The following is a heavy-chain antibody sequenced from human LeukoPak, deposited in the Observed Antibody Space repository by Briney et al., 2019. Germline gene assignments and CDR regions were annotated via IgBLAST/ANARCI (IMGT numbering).Heavy chain of an antibody. J-gene: IGHJ4*02. V-gene: IGHV3-48*03. Sequence: PGGSLRLSCAASGFTFSSYEMNWVRQAPGKGLEWVSYISSSGSTIYYADSVKGRFTICRDNAKNSLYLQMNSLRAEDTAVYYCARSGSSSWYPKWIPFDYWGQGTLVTVSS. CDR3: ARSGSSSWYPKWIPFDY. CDR1: GFTFSSYE. CDR2: ISSSGSTI. D-gene: IGHD6-13*01.